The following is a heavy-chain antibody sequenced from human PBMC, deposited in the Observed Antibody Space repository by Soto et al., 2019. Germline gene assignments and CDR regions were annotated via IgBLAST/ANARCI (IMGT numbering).Heavy chain of an antibody. CDR2: IVVGSGNT. D-gene: IGHD6-13*01. J-gene: IGHJ3*02. CDR1: GFTFTSSA. V-gene: IGHV1-58*02. Sequence: EASVKVSCKASGFTFTSSAMQWVRQARGQRLEWIGWIVVGSGNTNYAQKFQERVTITRDMSTSTAYMGLSSLRSEDTAVYYCAAYSSSWFAFDIWGQGTMVTVSS. CDR3: AAYSSSWFAFDI.